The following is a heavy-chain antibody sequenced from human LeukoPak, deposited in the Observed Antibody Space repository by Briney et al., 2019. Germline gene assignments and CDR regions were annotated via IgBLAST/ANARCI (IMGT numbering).Heavy chain of an antibody. CDR1: GYTFTGYY. D-gene: IGHD2-21*02. Sequence: ASVKVSCKASGYTFTGYYMHWLRQAPGQGLEYMGIIDPSVATTSYAQNFQGRVTMTRDTSTSTVYMELSSLRSEDTAVYYCAVGLLVTRALNDAFDIWGQGTMVTVSS. V-gene: IGHV1-46*01. CDR2: IDPSVATT. J-gene: IGHJ3*02. CDR3: AVGLLVTRALNDAFDI.